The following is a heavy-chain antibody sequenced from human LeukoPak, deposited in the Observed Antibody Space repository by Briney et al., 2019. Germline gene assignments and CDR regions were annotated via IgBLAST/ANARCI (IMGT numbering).Heavy chain of an antibody. CDR1: KFTFSHYG. J-gene: IGHJ4*02. V-gene: IGHV3-33*06. D-gene: IGHD4-11*01. Sequence: GGSLRLSCAASKFTFSHYGMHWFRQAPGKGLQWVAVIWSDGSNQYYADSVKGRFTICRDNSNNMVYLQMNSLRADDTGVYFCAKDAQRGFDYSQSLEYWGQGALVSVSS. CDR2: IWSDGSNQ. CDR3: AKDAQRGFDYSQSLEY.